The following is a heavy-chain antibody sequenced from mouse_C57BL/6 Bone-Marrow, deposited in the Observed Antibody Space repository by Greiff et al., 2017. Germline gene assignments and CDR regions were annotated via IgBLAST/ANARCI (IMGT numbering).Heavy chain of an antibody. CDR2: ISYGGSYT. D-gene: IGHD1-1*01. J-gene: IGHJ2*01. CDR1: GFPFSSYA. V-gene: IGHV5-4*03. Sequence: EVKLMESGGGLVKPGGSLKLSCAASGFPFSSYAMSWVRQTPEKRLEWVATISYGGSYTYYPDNVKGRFTISRDNAKNNLYLQMSHLKAEDTAMYYCARDYYENFDYWGQGTTLTVSS. CDR3: ARDYYENFDY.